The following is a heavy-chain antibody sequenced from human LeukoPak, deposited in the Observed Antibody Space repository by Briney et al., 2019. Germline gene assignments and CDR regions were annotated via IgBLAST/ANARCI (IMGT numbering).Heavy chain of an antibody. CDR1: GYTFTRYY. CDR2: MNPGDGST. CDR3: TRSITCDSSSCYWEIDY. Sequence: ASVKVSCKASGYTFTRYYMHWVRQAPGQGLECMGIMNPGDGSTYYAQKFQGIVTITRDMSTSTVYMQLSSLRSEDTAVYYCTRSITCDSSSCYWEIDYWGQGTLVTVSS. D-gene: IGHD2-2*01. J-gene: IGHJ4*02. V-gene: IGHV1-46*01.